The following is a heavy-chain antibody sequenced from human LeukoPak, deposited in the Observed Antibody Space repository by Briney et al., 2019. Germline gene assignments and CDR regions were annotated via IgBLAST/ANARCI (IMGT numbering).Heavy chain of an antibody. J-gene: IGHJ4*02. V-gene: IGHV4-59*10. CDR1: GGSISSDY. CDR3: ARGGRSSRVQFDY. Sequence: SETLSLTSADSGGSISSDYWSWIRQPAGEGLEWIGRVYTSGSTDYNPSLNSRVTISTDQSKNQFSLNLSSVTAADTAVYYCARGGRSSRVQFDYWGQGTLVTVSS. D-gene: IGHD3-16*01. CDR2: VYTSGST.